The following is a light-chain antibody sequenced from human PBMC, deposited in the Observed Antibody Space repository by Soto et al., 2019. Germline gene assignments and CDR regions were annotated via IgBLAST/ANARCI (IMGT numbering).Light chain of an antibody. Sequence: QSVLTQPASVSWSPGQSITISCTGTSSDVGAYDYVSWYQQHPDKAPKLMIYEVSNRPSGVSNRFSGTKSVNTATLIISGLQAEDEADYYCSSYTSSSTRVFGTGTKGTVL. V-gene: IGLV2-14*03. J-gene: IGLJ1*01. CDR3: SSYTSSSTRV. CDR1: SSDVGAYDY. CDR2: EVS.